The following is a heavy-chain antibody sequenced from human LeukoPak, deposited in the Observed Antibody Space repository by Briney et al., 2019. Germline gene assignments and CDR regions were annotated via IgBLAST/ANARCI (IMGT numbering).Heavy chain of an antibody. CDR3: ARKIATRHYFDY. CDR2: INSSSNYI. J-gene: IGHJ4*02. Sequence: PGGSLRLSCAASGFTFSSYNMYWVRQAPGKGLEWVSSINSSSNYIYYADSMKGRFTISRDNAKNSLYLQMNSLRAEDTAVYYCARKIATRHYFDYWGQGTLVTVSS. V-gene: IGHV3-21*01. CDR1: GFTFSSYN. D-gene: IGHD6-6*01.